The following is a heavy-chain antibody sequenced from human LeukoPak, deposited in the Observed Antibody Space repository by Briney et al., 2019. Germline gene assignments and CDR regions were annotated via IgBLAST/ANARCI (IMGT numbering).Heavy chain of an antibody. CDR3: ARQGEAADAFDI. Sequence: GRSLRLSCAASGFTFGSYGMHWVRQAPGKGLEWVAVIWYDGSNKYYADSVKGRFTISRDNSKNTLYLQMNSLRAEDAAVYYCARQGEAADAFDIWGQGTMVTVSS. D-gene: IGHD3-16*01. CDR2: IWYDGSNK. J-gene: IGHJ3*02. CDR1: GFTFGSYG. V-gene: IGHV3-33*01.